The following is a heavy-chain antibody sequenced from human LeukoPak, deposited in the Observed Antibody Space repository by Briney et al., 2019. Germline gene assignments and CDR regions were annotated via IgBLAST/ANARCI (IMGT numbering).Heavy chain of an antibody. J-gene: IGHJ4*02. CDR3: AHGTYASGSYYKPIDY. V-gene: IGHV2-5*02. CDR1: GFSLSGSGMG. CDR2: IYWDDDK. Sequence: SGPTLVKPTETLTLTCTFSGFSLSGSGMGVGWIRQPPGKALEWLAVIYWDDDKRYSPSLKTRLTITKDTSKNQVVLTMTNMDPVDTATYYCAHGTYASGSYYKPIDYWGQGILVTVSS. D-gene: IGHD3-10*01.